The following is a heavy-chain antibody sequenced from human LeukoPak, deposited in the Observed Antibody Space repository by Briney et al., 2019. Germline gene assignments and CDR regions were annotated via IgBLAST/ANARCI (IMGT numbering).Heavy chain of an antibody. CDR3: ATDRTLGY. CDR2: ISGRGIST. J-gene: IGHJ4*02. Sequence: GGSLRLSCAASGFTFSTYAVSWVRQAPGKGLEWVSGISGRGISTYYADSVKCWFTISRDNSKNTLYLQMNSLSAEDTAGYYCATDRTLGYWGQGTLVTVSS. CDR1: GFTFSTYA. V-gene: IGHV3-23*01. D-gene: IGHD3-16*01.